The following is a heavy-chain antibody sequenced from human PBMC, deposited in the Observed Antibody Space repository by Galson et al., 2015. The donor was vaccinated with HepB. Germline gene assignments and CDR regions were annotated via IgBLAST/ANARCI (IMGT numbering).Heavy chain of an antibody. V-gene: IGHV3-23*01. D-gene: IGHD6-13*01. CDR1: RFTFSNYV. CDR2: ISGSGGST. CDR3: AKNSGSSWFVPYHFDS. J-gene: IGHJ4*02. Sequence: SLRLSCAASRFTFSNYVMNWVRQAPGKGLEWVSSISGSGGSTYYAGSVKGRFTISRDNSKNTLYLQMNSLRAEDTAVYYCAKNSGSSWFVPYHFDSWGQGTRVTVST.